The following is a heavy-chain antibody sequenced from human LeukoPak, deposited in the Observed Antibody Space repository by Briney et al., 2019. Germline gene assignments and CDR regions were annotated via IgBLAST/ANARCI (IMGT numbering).Heavy chain of an antibody. CDR2: IYTSGNT. CDR3: ARAGDGGWGLVAYLDY. D-gene: IGHD3-16*01. J-gene: IGHJ4*02. Sequence: SQTLSLTCTVSGGSISSGSYYWSWIRQPAGKGLEWIGRIYTSGNTNYNPSLKSRVTISADTSKNQFSLKLSSVTAADTAVYYCARAGDGGWGLVAYLDYWGQGTLVAVSS. V-gene: IGHV4-61*02. CDR1: GGSISSGSYY.